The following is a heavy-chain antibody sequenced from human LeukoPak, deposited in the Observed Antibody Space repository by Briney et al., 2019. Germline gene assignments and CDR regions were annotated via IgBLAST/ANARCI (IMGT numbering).Heavy chain of an antibody. J-gene: IGHJ3*02. CDR3: AREGGGTDGFDI. CDR2: TYYRSKWYN. Sequence: SQTLSLTCVISGDSVSTNSAAWVWIRQSPSRGLEWLGRTYYRSKWYNDYAVSVKSRVTINPDTSKNQFSLQLTSVTPEDTAVYYCAREGGGTDGFDIWGLGTMVIVSS. D-gene: IGHD1-26*01. V-gene: IGHV6-1*01. CDR1: GDSVSTNSAA.